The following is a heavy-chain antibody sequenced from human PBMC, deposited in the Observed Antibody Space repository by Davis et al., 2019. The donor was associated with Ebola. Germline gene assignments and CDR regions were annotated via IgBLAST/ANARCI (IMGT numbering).Heavy chain of an antibody. J-gene: IGHJ4*02. V-gene: IGHV3-74*01. CDR1: GLTFSSDW. CDR2: MNSDGSTT. D-gene: IGHD3-10*01. Sequence: PGGSLRLSCAASGLTFSSDWMHWVRHVPGKGLVWVSRMNSDGSTTRYADSVKGRFTISRDNAKNTLYLQMNSLRAEDTAVYYCARGARFANDYWGQGTLVTVSS. CDR3: ARGARFANDY.